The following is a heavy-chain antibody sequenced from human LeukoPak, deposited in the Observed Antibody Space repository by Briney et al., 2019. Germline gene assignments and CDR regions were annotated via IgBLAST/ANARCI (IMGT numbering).Heavy chain of an antibody. CDR1: VFTFSSYW. Sequence: GGALRLSCAASVFTFSSYWMNWVRQAPGKGLEWVANIKQDRREQYYVDSAKGRCTISRDNAKKSLYLQMNSLRAEDTAVYYCARGKTSQNIVTRKTYNWFDPWGQGTLVTVSS. J-gene: IGHJ5*02. D-gene: IGHD2/OR15-2a*01. CDR2: IKQDRREQ. CDR3: ARGKTSQNIVTRKTYNWFDP. V-gene: IGHV3-7*01.